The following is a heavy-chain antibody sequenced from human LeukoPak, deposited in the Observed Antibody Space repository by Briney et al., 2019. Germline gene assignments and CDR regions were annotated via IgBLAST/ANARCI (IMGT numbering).Heavy chain of an antibody. CDR2: SSNSGTT. V-gene: IGHV4-4*09. Sequence: SETLSLSCTVSGYSISGYYRTWVRQAPGKGLEWLGYSSNSGTTDYNPSLKSRVTMSVDTSTSEFSLKVTTANDAGPSVYPYARVVRGAVPSNCFDPGGQGTLVTVSS. D-gene: IGHD3-10*02. CDR1: GYSISGYY. J-gene: IGHJ5*02. CDR3: ARVVRGAVPSNCFDP.